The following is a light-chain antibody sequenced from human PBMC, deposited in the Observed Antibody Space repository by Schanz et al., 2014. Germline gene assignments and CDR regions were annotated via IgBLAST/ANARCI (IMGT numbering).Light chain of an antibody. CDR1: SSDVGGYNY. Sequence: QSALTQPASVSGSPGQSITISCTGTSSDVGGYNYVSWYQQHPGKAPKLMIYDVSKRPSGVPDRFSGSKSGNTASLTVSGLQADDEADYYCGSYAGSSNWVFGGGTKLTVL. V-gene: IGLV2-8*01. CDR2: DVS. J-gene: IGLJ3*02. CDR3: GSYAGSSNWV.